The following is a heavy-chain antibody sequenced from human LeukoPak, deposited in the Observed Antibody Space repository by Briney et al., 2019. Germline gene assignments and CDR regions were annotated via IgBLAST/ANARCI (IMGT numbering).Heavy chain of an antibody. D-gene: IGHD3-22*01. CDR2: INPGSGAT. V-gene: IGHV1-2*06. CDR3: ARSLNFYDTSGYLL. Sequence: ASVKVSCKASGYTLTGYYIHWVRQAPGQGLEWMGQINPGSGATDYAQKFQGRVTVTRDMSISTAYMELSRLTSDDTAIYYCARSLNFYDTSGYLLWGQGTMVTVSS. J-gene: IGHJ3*01. CDR1: GYTLTGYY.